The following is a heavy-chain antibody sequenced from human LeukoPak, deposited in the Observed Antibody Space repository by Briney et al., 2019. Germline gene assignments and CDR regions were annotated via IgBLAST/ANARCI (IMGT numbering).Heavy chain of an antibody. J-gene: IGHJ4*02. Sequence: GGSLRLSRAASGFTFSSYSMNWVRQAPGKGLEWVSSISSSSSYIYYADSVKGRFTISRDNAKNSLYLQMNSLRAEDTAVYYCARADINYYDSSGYGDYWGQGTLVTVSS. CDR3: ARADINYYDSSGYGDY. CDR2: ISSSSSYI. V-gene: IGHV3-21*01. CDR1: GFTFSSYS. D-gene: IGHD3-22*01.